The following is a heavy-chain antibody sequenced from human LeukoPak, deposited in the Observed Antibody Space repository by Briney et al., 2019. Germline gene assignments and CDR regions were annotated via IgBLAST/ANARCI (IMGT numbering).Heavy chain of an antibody. CDR3: ARVPGETTLDAFDI. CDR2: INSDGSRT. V-gene: IGHV3-74*01. Sequence: GGSLRLSCAASGFTLSSYWMHWVRHAPGKGLVWVSRINSDGSRTIYADSVKGRFTISRDNAKNTLYLQMNSLRAEDTAVYYCARVPGETTLDAFDIWGQGTMVTVSS. J-gene: IGHJ3*02. CDR1: GFTLSSYW. D-gene: IGHD3-10*01.